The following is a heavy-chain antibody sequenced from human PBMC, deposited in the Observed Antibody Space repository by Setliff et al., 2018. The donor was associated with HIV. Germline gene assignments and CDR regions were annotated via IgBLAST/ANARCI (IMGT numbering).Heavy chain of an antibody. D-gene: IGHD2-2*01. V-gene: IGHV1-69*05. CDR1: GGTFSSYA. CDR3: ARDFGGYCSSMSCPGLFDP. CDR2: IIPIFGTT. J-gene: IGHJ5*02. Sequence: SVKVSCKASGGTFSSYAISWVRQAPGQGLEWMGGIIPIFGTTNYAQKFQGRVTITTDESTSTAYMGLSSLRSEDTAVYYCARDFGGYCSSMSCPGLFDPWGQGTLVTVSS.